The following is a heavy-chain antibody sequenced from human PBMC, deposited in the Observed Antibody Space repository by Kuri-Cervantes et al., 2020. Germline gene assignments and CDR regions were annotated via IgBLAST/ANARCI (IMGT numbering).Heavy chain of an antibody. D-gene: IGHD3-22*01. J-gene: IGHJ4*02. CDR1: GYTFTGYY. CDR2: MNPNSGNT. CDR3: TRGDSNMAVGY. V-gene: IGHV1-8*02. Sequence: ASVKVSCKASGYTFTGYYMHWVRQATGQGLEWMGWMNPNSGNTGYAQKFQGRVTMTRNTSISTAYMELSSLRSEDTAVYYCTRGDSNMAVGYWGQGTPVTVSS.